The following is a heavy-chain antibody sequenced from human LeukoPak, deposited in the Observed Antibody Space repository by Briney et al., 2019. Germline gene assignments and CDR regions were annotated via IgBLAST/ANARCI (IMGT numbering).Heavy chain of an antibody. CDR3: AGENMVVAATHDYYGMDV. J-gene: IGHJ6*02. CDR2: IRYDGSNK. D-gene: IGHD2-15*01. Sequence: GGSLRLSCAASGFTFSSYGMHWVRQAPGKGLEWVAFIRYDGSNKYYADSVKGRFTISRDNSKNTLYLQMNSLRAEDTAVYYCAGENMVVAATHDYYGMDVWGQGTTVTVSS. CDR1: GFTFSSYG. V-gene: IGHV3-30*02.